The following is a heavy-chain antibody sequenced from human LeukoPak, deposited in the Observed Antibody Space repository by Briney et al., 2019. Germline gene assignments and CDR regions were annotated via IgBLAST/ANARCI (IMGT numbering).Heavy chain of an antibody. V-gene: IGHV4-4*07. Sequence: SETLSLTCTVSGGSISSYYWSWIRQPAGKGLEWIGRIYTSGSTNYNPSLKSRVTISVDTSKNQFSLKLSSVTAADTAVYYCARDNWNYGFYYGMDVWGQGTTVTVSS. CDR1: GGSISSYY. CDR3: ARDNWNYGFYYGMDV. CDR2: IYTSGST. D-gene: IGHD1-7*01. J-gene: IGHJ6*02.